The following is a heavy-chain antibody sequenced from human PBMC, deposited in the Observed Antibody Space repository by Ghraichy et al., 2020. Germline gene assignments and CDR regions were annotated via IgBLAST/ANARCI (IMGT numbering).Heavy chain of an antibody. J-gene: IGHJ4*02. CDR3: ARALGYCSMTACYTEGEFDF. D-gene: IGHD2-2*02. CDR1: GFPFSDYY. V-gene: IGHV3-11*05. Sequence: GESLNISCETSGFPFSDYYFSWIRQAPGKGLEWISYIGATSGITNYGDSVRGRFTVSKDNARKSLFLQMNSLGAEDTAVYYCARALGYCSMTACYTEGEFDFWGPGTVVTVSS. CDR2: IGATSGIT.